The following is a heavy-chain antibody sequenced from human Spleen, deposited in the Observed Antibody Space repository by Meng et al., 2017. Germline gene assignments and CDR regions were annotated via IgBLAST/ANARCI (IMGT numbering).Heavy chain of an antibody. V-gene: IGHV4-34*01. D-gene: IGHD4-11*01. CDR3: ARGPTTMAHDFDY. Sequence: QGGTLPSDPAMTLSLPVVGSGGYHRYYYWGCSRQPPGKGLEWIGEINHSGSTNYNPSLESRATISVDTSQNNLSLKLSSVTAADSAVYYCARGPTTMAHDFDYWGQGTLVTVSS. J-gene: IGHJ4*02. CDR2: INHSGST. CDR1: GGYHRYYY.